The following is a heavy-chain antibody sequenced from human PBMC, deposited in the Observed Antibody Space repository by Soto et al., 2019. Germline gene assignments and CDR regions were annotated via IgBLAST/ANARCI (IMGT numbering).Heavy chain of an antibody. CDR1: GGSISSYY. Sequence: SETLSLTCTVSGGSISSYYWSWMRDPAGKGLEWIGRIYTSGSTNYNPSLKSRVTMSVDTSKSQFSLKLSSVTAADTAVYYCARDLIAAAGYNPPYYYYGMDVWGQGTTVTVSS. V-gene: IGHV4-4*07. D-gene: IGHD6-13*01. CDR2: IYTSGST. CDR3: ARDLIAAAGYNPPYYYYGMDV. J-gene: IGHJ6*02.